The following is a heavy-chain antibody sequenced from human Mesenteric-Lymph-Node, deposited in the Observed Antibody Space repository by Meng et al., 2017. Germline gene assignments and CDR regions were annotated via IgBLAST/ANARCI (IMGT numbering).Heavy chain of an antibody. CDR1: GYTFTRYP. CDR2: ISTNTGNP. CDR3: GTLKYTSGFYGPAY. V-gene: IGHV7-4-1*02. D-gene: IGHD6-19*01. Sequence: GQLVQSGSGLKKPGASVKVSCKASGYTFTRYPMNWVRQAPGQGLEWMGWISTNTGNPTYAQGFTGRFVFSVDTSVSTAYLQISSLKAEDTAVYYCGTLKYTSGFYGPAYWGQGALVTVSS. J-gene: IGHJ4*02.